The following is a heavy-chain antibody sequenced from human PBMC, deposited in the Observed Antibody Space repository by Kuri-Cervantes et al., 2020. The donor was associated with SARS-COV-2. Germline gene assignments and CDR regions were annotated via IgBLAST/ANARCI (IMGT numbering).Heavy chain of an antibody. CDR3: AKDFVYYYDSSGYLFDY. V-gene: IGHV3-23*01. CDR1: GFTFSSYA. D-gene: IGHD3-22*01. J-gene: IGHJ4*02. CDR2: ISGSGGST. Sequence: GGSLRLSCAASGFTFSSYAMSWVRQAPGKGLEWVSSISGSGGSTYYADSVKGRFTISRDNSKNTLYLQMNSLRAEDTAVYYCAKDFVYYYDSSGYLFDYWGQGTLVTV.